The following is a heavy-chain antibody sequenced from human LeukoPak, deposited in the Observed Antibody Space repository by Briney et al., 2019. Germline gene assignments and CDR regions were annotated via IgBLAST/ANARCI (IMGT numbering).Heavy chain of an antibody. CDR1: GFTFDDYA. D-gene: IGHD3-10*01. Sequence: GGSLRLSCAASGFTFDDYAMHWVRQAPGKGLECVSLISGDGGSIYYADSVKGRFTISRDNSKSSLYLQMNSLRTEDTALYYCAKSRYYGSGSYSYGMDVWGQGTTVTVSS. J-gene: IGHJ6*02. CDR3: AKSRYYGSGSYSYGMDV. CDR2: ISGDGGSI. V-gene: IGHV3-43*02.